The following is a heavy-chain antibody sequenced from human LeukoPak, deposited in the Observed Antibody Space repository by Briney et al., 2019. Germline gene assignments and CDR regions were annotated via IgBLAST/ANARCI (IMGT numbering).Heavy chain of an antibody. V-gene: IGHV3-7*03. J-gene: IGHJ4*02. D-gene: IGHD3-22*01. CDR2: IKQDGSEK. Sequence: GGSLRLSCAASGFTFSSYWMSWVRQAPGRGLEWVANIKQDGSEKYYVDSVKGRFTISRDNAKNSLYLQMNSLRAEDTAAYYCATPLDYYDSSGYHQGGDWGQGTLVTVSS. CDR1: GFTFSSYW. CDR3: ATPLDYYDSSGYHQGGD.